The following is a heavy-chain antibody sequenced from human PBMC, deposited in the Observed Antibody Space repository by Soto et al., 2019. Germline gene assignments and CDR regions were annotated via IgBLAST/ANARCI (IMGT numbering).Heavy chain of an antibody. CDR1: GFTFSSQW. Sequence: EVQLVESGGGLVQPGGSLRLSCAASGFTFSSQWMHWVRQAPGKGLVWVSRITSDGSSTTYADSVKGRFTIFRDNAKNTLYLQMNSLRAEDTAVYYCARDSVNWNVMDVWGQGTTVTVSS. V-gene: IGHV3-74*01. CDR3: ARDSVNWNVMDV. CDR2: ITSDGSST. D-gene: IGHD1-1*01. J-gene: IGHJ6*02.